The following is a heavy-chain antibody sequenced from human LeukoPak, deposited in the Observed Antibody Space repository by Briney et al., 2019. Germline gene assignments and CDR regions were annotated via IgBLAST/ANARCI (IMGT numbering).Heavy chain of an antibody. CDR3: ARGDHFWSGYIVNWFDP. D-gene: IGHD3-3*02. V-gene: IGHV1-46*01. CDR2: INPSGGST. J-gene: IGHJ5*02. CDR1: GYTFTSYY. Sequence: ASVKVSCKASGYTFTSYYMHWVRQAPGQGLEWMGIINPSGGSTSYAQKFQGRVTMTRDTSTSTVYMELSSLRSEDTAVYYCARGDHFWSGYIVNWFDPWGQGTLVTVSS.